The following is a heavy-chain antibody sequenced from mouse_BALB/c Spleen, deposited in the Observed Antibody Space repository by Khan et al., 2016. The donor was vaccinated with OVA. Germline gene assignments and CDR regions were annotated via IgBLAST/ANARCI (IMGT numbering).Heavy chain of an antibody. CDR1: GFSLTSYG. CDR3: DKFTPDYYSVDY. CDR2: IWGDGTT. V-gene: IGHV2-3*01. Sequence: VQLQESGPGLVAPSQSLSITCTVSGFSLTSYGVNWVRQPPGKGLDWLGVIWGDGTTNYHSPLKSRLIISKDNSKSQVFLKLNSLQTDDTATYYCDKFTPDYYSVDYWGQGTSVTVSS. J-gene: IGHJ4*01. D-gene: IGHD1-1*01.